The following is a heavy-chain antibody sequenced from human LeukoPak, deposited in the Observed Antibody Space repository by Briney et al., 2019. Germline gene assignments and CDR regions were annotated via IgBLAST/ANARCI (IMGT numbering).Heavy chain of an antibody. D-gene: IGHD3-22*01. V-gene: IGHV3-23*01. CDR2: ISPTGEGT. CDR3: VKESTSSGYYYAPDY. J-gene: IGHJ4*02. Sequence: GGSLRLSCAASGFAFSNTGMTWVRQAPGRGLEWVSTISPTGEGTHYADSVKGRFTISRDNSKNTLSLEMNSLRAEDTAVYYCVKESTSSGYYYAPDYWGQGTLVTVS. CDR1: GFAFSNTG.